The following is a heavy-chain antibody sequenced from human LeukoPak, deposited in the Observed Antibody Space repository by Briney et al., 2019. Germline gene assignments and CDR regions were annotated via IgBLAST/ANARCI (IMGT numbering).Heavy chain of an antibody. CDR1: GGSLSGYY. D-gene: IGHD3-22*01. J-gene: IGHJ4*02. V-gene: IGHV4-34*01. CDR2: INHSGST. Sequence: PSETLSLTCAVYGGSLSGYYWSWIRQPPGKGLEWIGEINHSGSTNYKPSLKSRVTISVDTSKNQFSLKLSSVTAADTAVYYCARSTYYYDSSGYYSFDYWGQGTLVTVSS. CDR3: ARSTYYYDSSGYYSFDY.